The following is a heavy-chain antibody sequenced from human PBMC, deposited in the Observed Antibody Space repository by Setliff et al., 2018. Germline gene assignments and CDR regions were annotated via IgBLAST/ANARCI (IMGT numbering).Heavy chain of an antibody. D-gene: IGHD5-12*01. CDR2: ITPRHLT. J-gene: IGHJ6*02. CDR3: VSWLYYYYYGVDV. Sequence: SETLSLTCGVYGASFNDHSWTWVRQSAGRALEWIGEITPRHLTTYNPSLKSRVVISVATSKNQLSLKMTSITVADTAVYYCVSWLYYYYYGVDVWGQGTTVTVSS. V-gene: IGHV4-34*01. CDR1: GASFNDHS.